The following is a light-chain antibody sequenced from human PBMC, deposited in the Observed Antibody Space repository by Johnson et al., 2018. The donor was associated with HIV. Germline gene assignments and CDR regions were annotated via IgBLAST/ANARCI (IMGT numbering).Light chain of an antibody. V-gene: IGLV1-51*01. Sequence: QSVLTQPPSVSAAPGHQVTISCSGSSSNIANNYVSWYLQFPGTAPKLLIYDNNKRPSGIPDRFSGSKSGTSATLGITGLQTGDEADYYCGTWDSSLSAYVFGTGTKVTVL. CDR3: GTWDSSLSAYV. J-gene: IGLJ1*01. CDR2: DNN. CDR1: SSNIANNY.